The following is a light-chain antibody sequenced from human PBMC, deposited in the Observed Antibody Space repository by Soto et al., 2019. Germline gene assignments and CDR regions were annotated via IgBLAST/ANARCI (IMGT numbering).Light chain of an antibody. CDR2: KIS. Sequence: VVMTQSPLSLPVTLGQPASISCTSSLSLLDSGGNTYFNWYQQRPGQPPRRLIYKISNRESGVPDRFSASGSGTDFTLRISRVEAEDLGVYYCMQGTLWPWTFGQGTKVEIK. CDR1: LSLLDSGGNTY. V-gene: IGKV2-30*01. CDR3: MQGTLWPWT. J-gene: IGKJ1*01.